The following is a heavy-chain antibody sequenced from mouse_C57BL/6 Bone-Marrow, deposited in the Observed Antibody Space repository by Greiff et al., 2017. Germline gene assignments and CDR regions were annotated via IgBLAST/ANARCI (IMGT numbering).Heavy chain of an antibody. D-gene: IGHD1-1*01. V-gene: IGHV10-1*01. CDR2: IRSKSNNYAT. CDR1: GFSFNTYA. Sequence: EVKLMESGGGLVQPKGSLKLSCAASGFSFNTYAMNWVRQAPGRGLEWVARIRSKSNNYATYYADSVKDRFTISRDDSESMLYLQMNNLKTEDTAMYYCVRHYYYGSSYAGFAYWGQGTLVTVSA. J-gene: IGHJ3*01. CDR3: VRHYYYGSSYAGFAY.